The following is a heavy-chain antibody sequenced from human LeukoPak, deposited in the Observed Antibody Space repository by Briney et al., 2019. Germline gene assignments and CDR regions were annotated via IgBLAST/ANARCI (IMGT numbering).Heavy chain of an antibody. CDR2: INAGNGNT. J-gene: IGHJ5*02. D-gene: IGHD6-13*01. V-gene: IGHV1-3*01. CDR1: GYTFTSYA. CDR3: ARVEAAASFNWFDP. Sequence: GASVKVSCKASGYTFTSYAMHWVRQAPGQRLEWMGWINAGNGNTKYSQKFQGRVTITRDTSASTAYTELSSLRSEDTAVYYCARVEAAASFNWFDPWGQGTLVTVSS.